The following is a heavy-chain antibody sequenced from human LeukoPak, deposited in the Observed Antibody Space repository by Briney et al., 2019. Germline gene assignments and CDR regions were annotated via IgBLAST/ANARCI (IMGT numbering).Heavy chain of an antibody. CDR2: ISGSGGST. CDR1: GLTFSSYA. J-gene: IGHJ4*02. D-gene: IGHD3-22*01. CDR3: AKDRLFGERMIVVVTPPPPDY. Sequence: GGSLRLSCAASGLTFSSYAMSCVRQAPGKGLEWVSAISGSGGSTYYADSVKGRFTISRDNSKNTLYLQMNSLRAEDTAVYYCAKDRLFGERMIVVVTPPPPDYWGQGTLVTVSS. V-gene: IGHV3-23*01.